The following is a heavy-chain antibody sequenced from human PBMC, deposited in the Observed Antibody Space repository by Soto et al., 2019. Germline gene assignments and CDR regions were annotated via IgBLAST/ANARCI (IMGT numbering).Heavy chain of an antibody. CDR2: IIPIFGTA. D-gene: IGHD1-26*01. CDR1: GGTFSSYA. J-gene: IGHJ4*02. Sequence: QVQLVQSGAAVKKPGSSVKVSCKASGGTFSSYAISWVRQAPGQGLEWMGGIIPIFGTANYAQKFQGRVTITAAEATSTAYIELSSLRSEYTAVYYCARAMRWELQYFDYWGQGTLVTVSS. V-gene: IGHV1-69*01. CDR3: ARAMRWELQYFDY.